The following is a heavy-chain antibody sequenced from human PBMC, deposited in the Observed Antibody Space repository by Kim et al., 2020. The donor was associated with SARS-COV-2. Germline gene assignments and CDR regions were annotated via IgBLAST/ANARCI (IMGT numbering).Heavy chain of an antibody. J-gene: IGHJ4*02. CDR3: ARVQLPAAIRYYFDY. D-gene: IGHD2-2*01. CDR1: GFTFSSYA. V-gene: IGHV3-30*04. CDR2: ISYDGSNK. Sequence: GGSLRLSCAASGFTFSSYAMHWVRQAPGKGLEWVAVISYDGSNKYYADSVKGRFTISRDNSKNTLYLQMNSLRAEDTAVYYCARVQLPAAIRYYFDYWGQGTLVTVSS.